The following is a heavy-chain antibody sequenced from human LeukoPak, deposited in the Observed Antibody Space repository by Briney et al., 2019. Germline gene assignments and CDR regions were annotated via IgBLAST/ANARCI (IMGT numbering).Heavy chain of an antibody. CDR2: IKQDESEK. V-gene: IGHV3-7*03. J-gene: IGHJ4*02. CDR1: GFSLSIYW. Sequence: GGSLRLSCAASGFSLSIYWMSWVRQAPGKGLEWVANIKQDESEKDYVDSVKGRFTISRDNAKNSLYLQMSSLRAEDTAAYYCATYSGAHHKTFDDWGQGTLVTVSS. D-gene: IGHD1-26*01. CDR3: ATYSGAHHKTFDD.